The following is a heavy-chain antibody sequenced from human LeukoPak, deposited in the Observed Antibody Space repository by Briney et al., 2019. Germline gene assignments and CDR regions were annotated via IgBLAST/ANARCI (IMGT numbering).Heavy chain of an antibody. CDR2: INADESST. CDR1: GFTFSAYF. V-gene: IGHV3-74*01. CDR3: TRGSYYFNY. J-gene: IGHJ4*02. Sequence: PGGSLRLSCSASGFTFSAYFMHWVRQAPGRGLVWVSRINADESSTAYADSVKGRFIISRDNAKNTLYLQMNSLRVEDTAVYYCTRGSYYFNYWGQGTLVTVSS.